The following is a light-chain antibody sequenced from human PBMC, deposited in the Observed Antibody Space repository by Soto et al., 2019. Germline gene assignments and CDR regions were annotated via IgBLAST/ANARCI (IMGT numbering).Light chain of an antibody. J-gene: IGLJ2*01. CDR3: SSYTSSSTVV. CDR1: SSDLTYNS. Sequence: QSALTQPASVSGSLGQSISISCTEDSSDLTYNSVSWYQHHPHKAPKLIIYDVSYRPSGVSTRFSGSKSGNTASLTISGLQAEDEADYYCSSYTSSSTVVFGGGTKLTVL. CDR2: DVS. V-gene: IGLV2-14*01.